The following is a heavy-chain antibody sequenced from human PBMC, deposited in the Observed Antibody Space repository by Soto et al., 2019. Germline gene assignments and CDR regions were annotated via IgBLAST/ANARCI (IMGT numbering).Heavy chain of an antibody. CDR3: AHRALGTVSDAFDI. V-gene: IGHV2-5*01. J-gene: IGHJ3*02. D-gene: IGHD2-21*02. CDR1: GFSLSTSGVG. CDR2: IFWNDDK. Sequence: GPTLVNPTQTLTLTCTFSGFSLSTSGVGVGWIRQPPGKALEWLELIFWNDDKRYSPSLKSRLTITKDTSKNQVVLTMTNMDPVDTATYSCAHRALGTVSDAFDIWGQGTMVTVSS.